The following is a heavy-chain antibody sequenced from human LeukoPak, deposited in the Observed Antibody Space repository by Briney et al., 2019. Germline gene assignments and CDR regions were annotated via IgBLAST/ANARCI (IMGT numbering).Heavy chain of an antibody. CDR1: GFTFSSYD. Sequence: PGRSLRLSCAASGFTFSSYDMYWVRQAPGKGLEWVAVISYDGSNKYYADSVKGRFTISRDNSKNTLYLQMNSLRAEDTAMYFCARALSSSWPLDYWGQGTLVTVSS. CDR3: ARALSSSWPLDY. J-gene: IGHJ4*02. V-gene: IGHV3-30-3*01. CDR2: ISYDGSNK. D-gene: IGHD6-13*01.